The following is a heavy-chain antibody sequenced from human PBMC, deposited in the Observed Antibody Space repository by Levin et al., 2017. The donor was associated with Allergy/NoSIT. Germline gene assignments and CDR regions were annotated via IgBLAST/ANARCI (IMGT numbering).Heavy chain of an antibody. J-gene: IGHJ6*02. CDR1: GGSVNSGTYY. V-gene: IGHV4-61*03. D-gene: IGHD5/OR15-5a*01. CDR3: ARNRIIVSGGNDYYYGMDV. Sequence: SQTLSLTCTVSGGSVNSGTYYWSWIRQPPGKGLEWIGYINYRGGTKYSPSLNSRITISVDTSTKGFSLTLTSVTAADTAVYYCARNRIIVSGGNDYYYGMDVWGQGTTVTVSS. CDR2: INYRGGT.